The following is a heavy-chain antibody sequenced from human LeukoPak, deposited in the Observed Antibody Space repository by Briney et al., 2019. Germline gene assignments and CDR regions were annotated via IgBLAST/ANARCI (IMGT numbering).Heavy chain of an antibody. J-gene: IGHJ4*02. Sequence: ASVKVSCKASGYTFTSNYIHWVRQARGQGLEWMGMICPRDGSTSYAQKFQGRVTVTRDTSTSTVHMELSGLRSEDTAVYYCARDQEGFDYWGQGTLVTVSS. CDR3: ARDQEGFDY. CDR2: ICPRDGST. V-gene: IGHV1-46*01. CDR1: GYTFTSNY.